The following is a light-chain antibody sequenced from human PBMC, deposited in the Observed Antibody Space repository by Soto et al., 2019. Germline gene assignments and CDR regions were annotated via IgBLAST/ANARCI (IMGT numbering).Light chain of an antibody. CDR3: SSYKSSSTPYV. CDR2: EVS. Sequence: QSVLTQPASVSGSPGQSITISCSGTSSDVGGYTYVSWYQQHPGKAPKVIIYEVSNRPSGVSSRFSGSKSGKTASLTISGLQAEDEAHYYCSSYKSSSTPYVFGTGTKVTVL. V-gene: IGLV2-14*01. J-gene: IGLJ1*01. CDR1: SSDVGGYTY.